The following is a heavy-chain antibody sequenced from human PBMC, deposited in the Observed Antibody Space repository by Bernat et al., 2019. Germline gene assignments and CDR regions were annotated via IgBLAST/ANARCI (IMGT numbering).Heavy chain of an antibody. CDR1: GFTFSSFA. J-gene: IGHJ6*02. CDR3: AKGIYPKGYCSGGNCYYYFYGMDV. V-gene: IGHV3-23*01. D-gene: IGHD2-15*01. CDR2: ISGSGDST. Sequence: EVQLLESGGGLVQPGGSLRLPCGASGFTFSSFALSWVRQAAGRGLGWVSGISGSGDSTYYADSVKGRFTIARDNSKNTLYLQMNSLRAEDTAVYYCAKGIYPKGYCSGGNCYYYFYGMDVWGQGTTVTVAS.